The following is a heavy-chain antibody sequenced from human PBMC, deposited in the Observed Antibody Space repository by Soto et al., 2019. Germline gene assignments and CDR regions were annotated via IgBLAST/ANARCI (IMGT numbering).Heavy chain of an antibody. D-gene: IGHD3-10*01. CDR2: IYYSGVT. CDR3: ARDLRGRGSGRFDP. CDR1: GDSITSGCCY. Sequence: SETLSLTCTVSGDSITSGCCYWTWIRQHPGKGLEWIGYIYYSGVTYYNPSLKSRVTISVDTSKNQSSLKLSSVTAADTAVYYCARDLRGRGSGRFDPWGQGNLVTVSS. J-gene: IGHJ5*02. V-gene: IGHV4-31*03.